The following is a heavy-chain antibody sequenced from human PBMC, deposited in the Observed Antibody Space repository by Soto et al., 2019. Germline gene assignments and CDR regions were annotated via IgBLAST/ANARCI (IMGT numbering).Heavy chain of an antibody. CDR3: ARGGRAARPFDY. J-gene: IGHJ4*02. CDR1: GGSISSSSYY. CDR2: INHSGST. D-gene: IGHD6-6*01. V-gene: IGHV4-39*07. Sequence: ETLSLTCTVSGGSISSSSYYWSWIRQPPGKGLEWIGEINHSGSTNYNPSLKSRVTISVDTSKNQFSLKLSSVTAADTAVYYCARGGRAARPFDYWGQGTLVTVSS.